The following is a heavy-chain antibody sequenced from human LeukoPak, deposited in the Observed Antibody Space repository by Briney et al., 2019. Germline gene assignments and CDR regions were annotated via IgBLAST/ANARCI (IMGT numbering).Heavy chain of an antibody. CDR2: ISYDGSDK. J-gene: IGHJ1*01. Sequence: GGSLRLSCAASGFTFSSSAIYWVRQAPGKGLEWVAVISYDGSDKYYADSVKGRFTISRDNSKNTLYLQMNSLRAEDTAVYYCARGGGYCNSTSCYIREWGQGTLVTVSS. D-gene: IGHD2-2*02. CDR1: GFTFSSSA. V-gene: IGHV3-30*04. CDR3: ARGGGYCNSTSCYIRE.